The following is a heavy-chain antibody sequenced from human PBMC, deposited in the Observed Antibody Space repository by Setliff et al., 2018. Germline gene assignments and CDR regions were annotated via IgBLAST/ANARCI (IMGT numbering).Heavy chain of an antibody. Sequence: SETLSLTCSVSGASISGYYWSWIRQSPGKGLEWIGSLYYGGGTNYNPALKSRVTISVDTSTNQFSLKLRSVTAADTAVYYCARLSWNGLRYYGLDVWGQGTTVTVSS. CDR2: LYYGGGT. CDR1: GASISGYY. V-gene: IGHV4-59*01. J-gene: IGHJ6*02. CDR3: ARLSWNGLRYYGLDV. D-gene: IGHD3-3*01.